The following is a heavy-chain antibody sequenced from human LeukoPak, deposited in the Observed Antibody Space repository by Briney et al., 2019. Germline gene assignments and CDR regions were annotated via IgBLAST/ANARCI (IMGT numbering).Heavy chain of an antibody. Sequence: GGSLRLSCAASGFTFNVYSMSWVRQAPGKGLEWVSSISSNSKYIYYADSMRGRFTVSRDNAKNSLFLQLNSLGAEDTAVYYCARDSSDFDYWGQGTLVTVSS. CDR3: ARDSSDFDY. V-gene: IGHV3-21*01. CDR2: ISSNSKYI. CDR1: GFTFNVYS. D-gene: IGHD3-22*01. J-gene: IGHJ4*02.